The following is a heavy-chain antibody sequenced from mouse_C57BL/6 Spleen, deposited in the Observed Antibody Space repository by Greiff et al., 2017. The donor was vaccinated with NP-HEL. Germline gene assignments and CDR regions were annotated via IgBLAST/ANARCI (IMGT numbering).Heavy chain of an antibody. CDR3: ARSSYYGSRGFAY. J-gene: IGHJ3*01. CDR2: IYPGSGST. CDR1: GYTFTSYW. Sequence: QVQLQQPGAELVKPGASVKMSCKASGYTFTSYWITWVKQRPGQGLEWIGDIYPGSGSTNYNEKFKSKATLTVDTSSSTAYMQLSSLTSEDSAVYYCARSSYYGSRGFAYWGQGTLVTVSA. D-gene: IGHD1-1*01. V-gene: IGHV1-55*01.